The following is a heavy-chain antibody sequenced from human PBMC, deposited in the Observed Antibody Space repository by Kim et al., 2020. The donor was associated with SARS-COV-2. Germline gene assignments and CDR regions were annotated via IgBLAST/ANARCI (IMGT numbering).Heavy chain of an antibody. V-gene: IGHV3-33*01. CDR1: GFTFSSYG. J-gene: IGHJ4*02. D-gene: IGHD2-21*02. Sequence: GGSLRLSCAASGFTFSSYGMHWVRQAPGKGLEWVAVIWYDGSNKYYADSVKGRFTISRDNSKNTLYLQMNSLRAEDTAVYYCARAGLDGGDCEDWGQGTLVTVSS. CDR3: ARAGLDGGDCED. CDR2: IWYDGSNK.